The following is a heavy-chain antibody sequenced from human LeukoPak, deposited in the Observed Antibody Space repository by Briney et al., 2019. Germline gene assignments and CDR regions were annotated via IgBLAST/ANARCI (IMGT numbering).Heavy chain of an antibody. CDR1: GFTFSSYA. J-gene: IGHJ3*02. Sequence: QPGGSLRLSCAASGFTFSSYAMSWVRQAPGKGLEWVSAISGSGGGTYYADSVKGRFTISRDNSKNTLYLQMNSLRAEDTAVYYCAKDECHYYGSGKCAFDIWGQGTMVTVSS. D-gene: IGHD3-10*01. CDR3: AKDECHYYGSGKCAFDI. V-gene: IGHV3-23*01. CDR2: ISGSGGGT.